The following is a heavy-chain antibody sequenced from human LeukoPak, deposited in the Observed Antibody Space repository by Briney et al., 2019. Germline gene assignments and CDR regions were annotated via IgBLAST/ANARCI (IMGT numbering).Heavy chain of an antibody. D-gene: IGHD1-20*01. CDR1: GGSISSYY. Sequence: SETLSLTCTVSGGSISSYYWSWIRQPAGKGLEWIGRIYSSGSTNYNPSLKSRVTMSVDTSKNQFSLRLSSVTAADTAVYYCARDSPYNWNDVNYFDYWGQGTLVTVSS. J-gene: IGHJ4*02. CDR2: IYSSGST. V-gene: IGHV4-4*07. CDR3: ARDSPYNWNDVNYFDY.